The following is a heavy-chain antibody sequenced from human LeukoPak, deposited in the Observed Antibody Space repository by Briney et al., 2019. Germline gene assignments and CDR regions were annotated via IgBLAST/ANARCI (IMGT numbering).Heavy chain of an antibody. CDR3: ARDRWVVRDYYDSSGHFDY. D-gene: IGHD3-22*01. V-gene: IGHV1-2*02. CDR1: GYAFTGYY. Sequence: GASVKVSCKASGYAFTGYYMHWVRQAPGQGLEWMGWINPNSGGTNYAQKFQGRVTMTRDTSISTAYMELSRLRSDDTAVYYCARDRWVVRDYYDSSGHFDYWGQGTLVTVSS. CDR2: INPNSGGT. J-gene: IGHJ4*02.